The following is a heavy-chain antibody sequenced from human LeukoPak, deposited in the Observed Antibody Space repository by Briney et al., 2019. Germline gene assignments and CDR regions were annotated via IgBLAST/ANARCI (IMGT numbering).Heavy chain of an antibody. CDR1: GGSISSSSHY. J-gene: IGHJ4*02. D-gene: IGHD3-22*01. CDR2: IYYSGST. CDR3: ARRRHYYDSSGYYPIDY. Sequence: SETLSLTCTVSGGSISSSSHYWGWIRQPPGKGLEWIGSIYYSGSTYYNPSLKSRVTISVDTSKNQFSLKLSSVTAADTAVYYCARRRHYYDSSGYYPIDYWGQGTLVTVSS. V-gene: IGHV4-39*01.